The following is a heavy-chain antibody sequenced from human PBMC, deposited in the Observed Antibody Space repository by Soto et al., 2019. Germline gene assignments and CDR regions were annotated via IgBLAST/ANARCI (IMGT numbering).Heavy chain of an antibody. Sequence: QVQLQQWGAGLLKPSKTLSLTCAVYGGSFSGYYWSWIRQPPGKGLEWIGEINHSGSTNYNPSLKSRVTISVDTSKNQFSLKLSSVTAADTAVYYCARGITMVRGPYGMDVWGQGTTVTVSS. CDR2: INHSGST. CDR1: GGSFSGYY. D-gene: IGHD3-10*01. J-gene: IGHJ6*02. CDR3: ARGITMVRGPYGMDV. V-gene: IGHV4-34*01.